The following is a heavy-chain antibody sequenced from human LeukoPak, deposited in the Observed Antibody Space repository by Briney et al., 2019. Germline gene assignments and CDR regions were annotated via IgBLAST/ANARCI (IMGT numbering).Heavy chain of an antibody. D-gene: IGHD3-10*01. Sequence: SETLSLTCAVHGGSFSGYYWSWIRQPPGKGLEWIGEINHSGSTNYNPSLKSRVTISVDTSKNQFSLKLSSVTAADTAVYYCARIVFGGSGNYWGQGTLVTVSS. CDR3: ARIVFGGSGNY. V-gene: IGHV4-34*01. J-gene: IGHJ4*02. CDR2: INHSGST. CDR1: GGSFSGYY.